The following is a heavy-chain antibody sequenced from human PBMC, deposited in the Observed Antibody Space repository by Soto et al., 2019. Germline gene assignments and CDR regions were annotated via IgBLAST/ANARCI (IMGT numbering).Heavy chain of an antibody. Sequence: AVKVSCKASGGTFSSYAISWVRQAPGQGLEWMGGIIPIFGTANYAQKFQGRVTITADESTSTAYMELSSLRSEDTAVYYCARGDHYYDSSGYVYYFDYWGQGTLVTVSS. CDR2: IIPIFGTA. D-gene: IGHD3-22*01. V-gene: IGHV1-69*13. J-gene: IGHJ4*02. CDR3: ARGDHYYDSSGYVYYFDY. CDR1: GGTFSSYA.